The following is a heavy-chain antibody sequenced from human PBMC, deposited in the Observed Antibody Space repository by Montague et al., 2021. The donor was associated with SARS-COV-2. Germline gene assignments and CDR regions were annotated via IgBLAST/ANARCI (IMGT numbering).Heavy chain of an antibody. CDR3: ARAQNICFIANCVNYFDL. CDR2: ILYTGST. J-gene: IGHJ4*02. CDR1: GGSTSNYY. D-gene: IGHD2-15*01. V-gene: IGHV4-59*01. Sequence: SETLSLTCSVSGGSTSNYYWTWIRQSPGKGLQWIGYILYTGSTKFHPSLKSRASMSLDTSKNHFSLRLSAVTAADTARYYCARAQNICFIANCVNYFDLWGLGALVTVSS.